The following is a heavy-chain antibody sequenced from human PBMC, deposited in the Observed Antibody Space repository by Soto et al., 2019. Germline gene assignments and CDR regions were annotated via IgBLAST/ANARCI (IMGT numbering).Heavy chain of an antibody. CDR3: ARGGYRTLAWFDP. J-gene: IGHJ5*02. Sequence: QVQVQESGPGLVKPSETLSLTCTVSGGSISNHYWSWIRQSPGKGLEWIANIYHSGTTNYNLSLKGRVTISIDSSKNQVSLKLNSVTAADTVVYYCARGGYRTLAWFDPWGQGTLVTVSS. CDR2: IYHSGTT. D-gene: IGHD6-13*01. V-gene: IGHV4-59*11. CDR1: GGSISNHY.